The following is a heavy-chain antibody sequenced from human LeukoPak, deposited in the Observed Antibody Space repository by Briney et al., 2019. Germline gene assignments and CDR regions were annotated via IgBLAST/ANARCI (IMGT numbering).Heavy chain of an antibody. V-gene: IGHV4-34*01. Sequence: SETLSLTCAVYGGSFRGYYWSWIRQPPGKGLEWIGEINHSGSTNYNPSLKSRVTISVDTSKNQFSLKLSSVTAADTAVYYCARGREDIVVVVAASNYYYYYGMDVWGQGTTVTVSS. CDR1: GGSFRGYY. D-gene: IGHD2-15*01. J-gene: IGHJ6*02. CDR3: ARGREDIVVVVAASNYYYYYGMDV. CDR2: INHSGST.